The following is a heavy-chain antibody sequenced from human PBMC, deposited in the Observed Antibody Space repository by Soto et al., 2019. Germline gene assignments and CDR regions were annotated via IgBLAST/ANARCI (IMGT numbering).Heavy chain of an antibody. CDR3: ARVLAARASRDFDY. CDR1: GGSFSTDY. D-gene: IGHD6-6*01. V-gene: IGHV4-34*01. CDR2: INPSGCT. J-gene: IGHJ4*02. Sequence: PSETLSLTCAVYGGSFSTDYWSWIRQPPGKGLECIGEINPSGCTNYNPSLKIRVTISVATSKNQFSLKLSSVTAAVTAVYYCARVLAARASRDFDYWGQGTLVTASS.